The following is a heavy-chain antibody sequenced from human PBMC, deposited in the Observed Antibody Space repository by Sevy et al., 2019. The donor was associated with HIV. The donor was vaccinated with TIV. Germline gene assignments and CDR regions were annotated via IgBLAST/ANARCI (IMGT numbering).Heavy chain of an antibody. D-gene: IGHD6-6*01. V-gene: IGHV3-23*01. CDR2: IGGSGGST. CDR3: AKVRTIAARPNLFFDY. Sequence: GGSLRLSCAASGFTFSSYAMSWVRQAPGKGLEWVSAIGGSGGSTYYADSVKGRFTISRDNSKNTLYLQMNSLRAEDTAVYYCAKVRTIAARPNLFFDYWGQGTLVTVSS. CDR1: GFTFSSYA. J-gene: IGHJ4*02.